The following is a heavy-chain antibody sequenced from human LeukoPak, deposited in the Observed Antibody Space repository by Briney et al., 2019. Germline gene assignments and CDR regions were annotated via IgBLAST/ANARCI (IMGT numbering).Heavy chain of an antibody. CDR1: GFTFSSYW. D-gene: IGHD6-6*01. CDR3: AREVSQLVRDLDY. CDR2: INSDGSST. V-gene: IGHV3-74*01. Sequence: GGSLRLSCSASGFTFSSYWMHWVRQAPGRGLVWVSRINSDGSSTSYADSVKGRFTISRDSAKNTLYLQMNSLRGEDTAVYNCAREVSQLVRDLDYWGQGTLVTVSS. J-gene: IGHJ4*02.